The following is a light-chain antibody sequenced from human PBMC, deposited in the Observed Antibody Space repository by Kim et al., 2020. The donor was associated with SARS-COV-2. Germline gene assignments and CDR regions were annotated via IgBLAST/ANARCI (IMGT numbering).Light chain of an antibody. CDR2: GKN. CDR1: SLRSYY. Sequence: VAVGQTVRITCQGDSLRSYYATWYQQKPGQAPILLLYGKNNRPSGIPDRFSCSSSGNTASLTITGAQAEDEADYYCNSRDTSDNVVFGGGTQLTVL. V-gene: IGLV3-19*01. CDR3: NSRDTSDNVV. J-gene: IGLJ2*01.